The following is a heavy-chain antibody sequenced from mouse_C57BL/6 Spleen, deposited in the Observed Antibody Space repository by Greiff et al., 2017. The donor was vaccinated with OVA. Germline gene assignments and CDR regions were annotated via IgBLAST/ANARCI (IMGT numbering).Heavy chain of an antibody. V-gene: IGHV1-39*01. D-gene: IGHD1-1*01. J-gene: IGHJ4*01. CDR1: GYSFTDYH. CDR2: INPNYGTT. CDR3: ARRSPYDYGSSYGAMDY. Sequence: VQLKESGPELVKPGASVKISCKASGYSFTDYHMNWVKQRNGKSLEWIGVINPNYGTTSYNQKFKGKATLTVDQSSSTAYMQLKRLSSEDSAVYYCARRSPYDYGSSYGAMDYWGQGTSVTVAS.